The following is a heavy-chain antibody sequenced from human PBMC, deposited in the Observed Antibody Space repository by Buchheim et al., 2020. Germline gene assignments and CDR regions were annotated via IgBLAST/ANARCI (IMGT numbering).Heavy chain of an antibody. V-gene: IGHV3-7*01. CDR1: GFTFSSYW. CDR3: ARDRVTIFGVVINYYYYYGIDV. J-gene: IGHJ6*02. Sequence: EVQLVESGGGLVQPGGSLRLSCAASGFTFSSYWMSWVRQAPGKGLEWVANIKQDGSEKYYVDSVKGRFTISRDNAKNSLYLQMNSLRAEDTAVYYCARDRVTIFGVVINYYYYYGIDVWGQGTT. D-gene: IGHD3-3*01. CDR2: IKQDGSEK.